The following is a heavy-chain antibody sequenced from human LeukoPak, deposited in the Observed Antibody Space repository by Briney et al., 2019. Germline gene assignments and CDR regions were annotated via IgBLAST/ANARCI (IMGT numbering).Heavy chain of an antibody. CDR1: GLTFSTLC. J-gene: IGHJ4*02. CDR3: ATETNGRHYDY. V-gene: IGHV3-21*06. D-gene: IGHD1-14*01. Sequence: GGSLRLFCTASGLTFSTLCFNWIRQASGKGLEWVASIGPTGSDRYHADSIKGRFTISRDNANNFMYLQMNSLRAEDTAVYYCATETNGRHYDYWGQGTLLTVSS. CDR2: IGPTGSDR.